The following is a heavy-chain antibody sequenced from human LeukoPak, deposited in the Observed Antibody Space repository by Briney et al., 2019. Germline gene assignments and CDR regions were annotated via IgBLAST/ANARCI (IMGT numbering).Heavy chain of an antibody. J-gene: IGHJ4*02. CDR3: ARGASYYDYVWGSYRYYFDY. Sequence: SETLSLTCTVSGGSISSYYWSWIRQPAGKRLEWIGRFYTSGTTNYNPSLKSRVTMSVDASKNQFSLKLSSVTAADTAVYYCARGASYYDYVWGSYRYYFDYWGQGTLVTVSS. CDR1: GGSISSYY. D-gene: IGHD3-16*02. CDR2: FYTSGTT. V-gene: IGHV4-4*07.